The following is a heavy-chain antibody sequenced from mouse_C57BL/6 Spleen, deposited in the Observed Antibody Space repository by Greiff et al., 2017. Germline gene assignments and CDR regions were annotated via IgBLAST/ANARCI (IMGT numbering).Heavy chain of an antibody. CDR3: ARSRGSSPYWYFDV. J-gene: IGHJ1*03. V-gene: IGHV1-53*01. CDR2: INPSNGGT. Sequence: VQLQQPGTELVKPGASVKLSCKASGYTFTSYWMHWVKQRPGQGLEWIGNINPSNGGTNYNEKFKSKATLTVDKSSSTASMQLSSLTSEASAVYYCARSRGSSPYWYFDVWGTGTTVTVSS. CDR1: GYTFTSYW. D-gene: IGHD1-1*01.